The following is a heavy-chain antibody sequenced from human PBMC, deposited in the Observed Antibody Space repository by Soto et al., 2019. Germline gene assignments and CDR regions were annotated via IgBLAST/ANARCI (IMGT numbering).Heavy chain of an antibody. CDR1: GGSFSCYY. D-gene: IGHD6-19*01. CDR3: ARDIVVATDY. V-gene: IGHV4-34*01. CDR2: INHSGST. J-gene: IGHJ4*02. Sequence: SETLSLTCAVYGGSFSCYYWSWIRQPPGKGLEWIGEINHSGSTNYNPSLKSRVTISLDTSKNLFSLKLSSVTAADTAVYYCARDIVVATDYWGQGTLVTVS.